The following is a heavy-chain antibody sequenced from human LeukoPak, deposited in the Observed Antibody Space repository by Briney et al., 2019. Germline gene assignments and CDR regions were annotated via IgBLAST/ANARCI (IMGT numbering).Heavy chain of an antibody. CDR1: GGTFSSFA. V-gene: IGHV1-69*13. D-gene: IGHD3-16*01. Sequence: SVKVSCKASGGTFSSFAINWVRQAPGQGLEWLGGINPVFGTTNYPQKFQGRITITADESRTTAIMELNSLRFDDTALYYCARRRENPNYVGWFDLWGQGTLVTVSS. J-gene: IGHJ5*02. CDR2: INPVFGTT. CDR3: ARRRENPNYVGWFDL.